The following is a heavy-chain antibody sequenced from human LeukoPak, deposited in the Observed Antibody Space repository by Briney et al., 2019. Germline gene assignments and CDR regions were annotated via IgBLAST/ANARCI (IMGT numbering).Heavy chain of an antibody. J-gene: IGHJ4*02. D-gene: IGHD3-22*01. CDR2: ISYDGSNK. CDR1: GFTFSSYG. Sequence: GGSLRLSCAASGFTFSSYGTHWVRQAPGKGLEWVAVISYDGSNKYYADSVKGRFTISRDNSKNTLYLQMNSLRAEDTAVYYCAKDRYYDSSGYFDYWGQGTLVTVSS. CDR3: AKDRYYDSSGYFDY. V-gene: IGHV3-30*18.